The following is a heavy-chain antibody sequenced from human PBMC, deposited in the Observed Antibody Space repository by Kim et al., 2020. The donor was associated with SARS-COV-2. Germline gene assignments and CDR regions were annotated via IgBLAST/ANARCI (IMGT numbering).Heavy chain of an antibody. CDR1: GFTFSNAW. D-gene: IGHD3-3*01. V-gene: IGHV3-15*01. CDR2: IKSKTDGGTT. J-gene: IGHJ6*02. CDR3: TTDLGITIFYGMDV. Sequence: GGSLRLSCAASGFTFSNAWMSWVRQAPGKGLEWVGRIKSKTDGGTTDYAAPVKGRFTISRDDSKNTLYLQMNSLKTEDTAVYYCTTDLGITIFYGMDVWGQGTTVTVSS.